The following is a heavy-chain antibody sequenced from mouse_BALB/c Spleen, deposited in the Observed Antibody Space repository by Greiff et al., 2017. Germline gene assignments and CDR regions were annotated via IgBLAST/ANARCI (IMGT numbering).Heavy chain of an antibody. Sequence: QVQLQQSGAELAKPGASVKMSCKASGYTFTSYWMPWVKQRPGQGLEWIGYINPSTGYTEYNQKFKDKATLTADKSSSTAYMQLSSLTSEDSAVYYCARYSSGYDAMDYWGQGTSVTVSS. CDR1: GYTFTSYW. J-gene: IGHJ4*01. CDR2: INPSTGYT. D-gene: IGHD3-1*01. CDR3: ARYSSGYDAMDY. V-gene: IGHV1-7*01.